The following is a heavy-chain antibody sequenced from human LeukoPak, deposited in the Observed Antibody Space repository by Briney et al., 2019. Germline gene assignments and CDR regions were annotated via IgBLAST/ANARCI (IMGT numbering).Heavy chain of an antibody. D-gene: IGHD2-15*01. CDR1: GYTFTSYY. CDR2: INPSGGST. J-gene: IGHJ3*02. CDR3: ARELCSGGSCYSGFYALDI. Sequence: ASVKVSCKASGYTFTSYYMHWVRQAPGQGLEWMGIINPSGGSTSYAQKFQGRVTMTRDMSTSTVYMELSSLRSEDTAVYYCARELCSGGSCYSGFYALDIWGQGTMVTVSS. V-gene: IGHV1-46*01.